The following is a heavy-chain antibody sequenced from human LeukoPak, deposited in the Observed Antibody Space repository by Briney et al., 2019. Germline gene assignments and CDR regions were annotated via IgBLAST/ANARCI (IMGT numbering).Heavy chain of an antibody. V-gene: IGHV3-30*02. CDR2: LLYDGSNK. CDR3: ARSIAVADAPDP. CDR1: GFTFTNYG. J-gene: IGHJ5*02. Sequence: GGSLRLSCAASGFTFTNYGFHWVRQTPGKGLEWLAFLLYDGSNKYYADSVKGRFTISRDISKNTLYLQMNSLRAEDTAVYYCARSIAVADAPDPWGQGTLVTVSS. D-gene: IGHD6-19*01.